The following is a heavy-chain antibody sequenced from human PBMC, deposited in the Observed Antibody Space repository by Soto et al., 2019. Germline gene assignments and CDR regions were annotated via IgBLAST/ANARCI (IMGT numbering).Heavy chain of an antibody. V-gene: IGHV3-23*01. CDR2: ISGSGGST. D-gene: IGHD6-13*01. Sequence: GGSLRLSCAASGFTFSSYAMSWVRQAPGKGLEWVSAISGSGGSTYYADSVKGRFTISRDNSKNTLYLQMNSLRAEDTAVYYCARAPSYSSSWYFDYWGQGTLVTVSS. CDR1: GFTFSSYA. CDR3: ARAPSYSSSWYFDY. J-gene: IGHJ4*02.